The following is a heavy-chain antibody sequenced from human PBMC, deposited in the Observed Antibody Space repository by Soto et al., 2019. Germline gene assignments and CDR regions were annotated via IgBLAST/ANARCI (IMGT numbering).Heavy chain of an antibody. V-gene: IGHV3-23*01. Sequence: GGSLRLSCAASGFTFTSYAMSWVRQAPGKGLEWVSAISGSGGSTYYADSVKGRFTISRDNSKNTLYLQMNSLRAEDTAVYYCAKDKVVTALRHDAFDIWGQGTMVTVSS. CDR3: AKDKVVTALRHDAFDI. D-gene: IGHD2-21*02. CDR2: ISGSGGST. CDR1: GFTFTSYA. J-gene: IGHJ3*02.